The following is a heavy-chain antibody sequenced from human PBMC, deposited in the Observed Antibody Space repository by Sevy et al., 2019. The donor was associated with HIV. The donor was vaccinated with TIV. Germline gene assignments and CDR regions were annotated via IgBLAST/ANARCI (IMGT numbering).Heavy chain of an antibody. J-gene: IGHJ3*01. D-gene: IGHD1-26*01. Sequence: ASVNVSCKASGYTFTNYGLTWVRQAPGQGLEWMGWIYTYNGHTNYAQKFQGRVTMTTDTSTSTAYMELRSLRSDDTAVYYCARDLVFGGSTTAEVFDVWGQGTMVTVSS. CDR3: ARDLVFGGSTTAEVFDV. CDR2: IYTYNGHT. CDR1: GYTFTNYG. V-gene: IGHV1-18*01.